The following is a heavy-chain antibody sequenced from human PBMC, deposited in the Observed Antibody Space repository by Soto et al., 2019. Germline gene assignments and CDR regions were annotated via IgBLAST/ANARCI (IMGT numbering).Heavy chain of an antibody. J-gene: IGHJ4*02. CDR1: GFTFSSYT. CDR3: ATNVAVVTPADNLFDS. Sequence: QVHLVESGGGVVQSGRSLRLSCAASGFTFSSYTMNWVRLLPGRGLEWVAVISYDGRHDYYSDSVEGRFTISRDNVKNILYLQMNSLRPEDTAVYYCATNVAVVTPADNLFDSWGQGALVTVSS. CDR2: ISYDGRHD. V-gene: IGHV3-30*04. D-gene: IGHD2-15*01.